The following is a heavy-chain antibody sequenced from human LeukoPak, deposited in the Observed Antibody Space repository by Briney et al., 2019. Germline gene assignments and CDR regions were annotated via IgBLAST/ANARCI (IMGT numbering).Heavy chain of an antibody. J-gene: IGHJ5*02. CDR2: INPNSGGT. D-gene: IGHD2-2*01. Sequence: ASVKVSCKASGYTFTGYYMHWVRQAPGQGLEWMGWINPNSGGTNYAQKFQGRVTMTRDTSISTAYMELSRLRSDDTAVYYCARLSVPAAMVWFDPWGQGTLVTVSS. V-gene: IGHV1-2*02. CDR1: GYTFTGYY. CDR3: ARLSVPAAMVWFDP.